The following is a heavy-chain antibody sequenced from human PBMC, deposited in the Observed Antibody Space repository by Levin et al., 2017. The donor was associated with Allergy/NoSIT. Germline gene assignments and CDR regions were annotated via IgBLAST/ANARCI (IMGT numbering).Heavy chain of an antibody. CDR1: GASISSNY. CDR3: ASDSCSSDCYGVFDY. Sequence: ESLKISCTVSGASISSNYWSWIRQPAGKGLEWIGRIYTSGNNYIPSLRSRVTMSLDTSKNQFYLKLSSVTAADTAVYYCASDSCSSDCYGVFDYWSQGTLVYVSS. V-gene: IGHV4-4*07. J-gene: IGHJ4*02. CDR2: IYTSGN. D-gene: IGHD2-21*02.